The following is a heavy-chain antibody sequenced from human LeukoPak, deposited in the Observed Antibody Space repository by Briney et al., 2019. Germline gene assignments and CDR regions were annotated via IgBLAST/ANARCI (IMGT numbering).Heavy chain of an antibody. Sequence: GGSLRLSCAASGFTFSSYAMSWVRQAPGKGPECVSAISGSGGSTYYADSVKGRFTISRDNSKNTLYLQMNSLRAEDTAVYYCAKDLKGGDSDYWGQGTLVTVSS. V-gene: IGHV3-23*01. J-gene: IGHJ4*02. D-gene: IGHD2-21*01. CDR1: GFTFSSYA. CDR3: AKDLKGGDSDY. CDR2: ISGSGGST.